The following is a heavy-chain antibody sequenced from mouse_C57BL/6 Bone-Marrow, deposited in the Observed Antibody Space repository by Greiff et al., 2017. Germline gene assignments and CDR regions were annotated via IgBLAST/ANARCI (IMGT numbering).Heavy chain of an antibody. J-gene: IGHJ4*01. CDR3: ARGGYYGSSLYYYAMDY. V-gene: IGHV1-53*01. CDR2: INPSNGGT. D-gene: IGHD1-1*01. CDR1: GYTFTSYW. Sequence: VQLQQSGTELVKPGASVKLSCKASGYTFTSYWMHWVKQRPGQGLEWIGNINPSNGGTNYNEKFKSKATLTVDKSSSTAYMQLSSLTSEDSAVYYCARGGYYGSSLYYYAMDYWGQGTSVTVSS.